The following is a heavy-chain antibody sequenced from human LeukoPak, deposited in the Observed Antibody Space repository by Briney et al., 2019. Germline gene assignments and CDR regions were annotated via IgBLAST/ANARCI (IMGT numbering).Heavy chain of an antibody. CDR2: IYYSGST. CDR3: ARVDYDYVWGSYRSNGRFDY. CDR1: GGSISSYY. Sequence: SETLSLTCTVSGGSISSYYWSWIRQPPGKGLGWIGYIYYSGSTNYNPSLKSRVTISVDTSKNQFSLKLSSVTAADTAVYYCARVDYDYVWGSYRSNGRFDYWGQGTLVTVSS. J-gene: IGHJ4*02. D-gene: IGHD3-16*02. V-gene: IGHV4-59*01.